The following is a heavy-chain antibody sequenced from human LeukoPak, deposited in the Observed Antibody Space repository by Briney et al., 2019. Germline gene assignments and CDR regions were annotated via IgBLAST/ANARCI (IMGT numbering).Heavy chain of an antibody. CDR1: GGSITSYY. V-gene: IGHV4-59*01. CDR3: ARGDFWSGFTYYFDY. D-gene: IGHD3-3*01. J-gene: IGHJ4*02. CDR2: FYYSGST. Sequence: SETLSLTCSVSGGSITSYYWFWIRQPPGKGLEWIGYFYYSGSTIYNPSLKSRVTISVDTSNNQCSLKLSSVTAADTAVYYCARGDFWSGFTYYFDYWGQGTLVTVSS.